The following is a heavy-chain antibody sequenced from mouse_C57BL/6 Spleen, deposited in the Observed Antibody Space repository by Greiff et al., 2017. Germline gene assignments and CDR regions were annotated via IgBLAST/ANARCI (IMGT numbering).Heavy chain of an antibody. V-gene: IGHV1-69*01. D-gene: IGHD1-1*01. Sequence: QVQLQQPGAELVMPGASVKLSCKASGYTFTSYWMHWVKQRPGQGLEWIGEIDPSDSYTNYNQKFKGKSTLTVDKSSSTAYMQLSSLTSEDSAVYYCARGYYGRSQGYFDVWGTGTTVTVSS. CDR1: GYTFTSYW. J-gene: IGHJ1*03. CDR3: ARGYYGRSQGYFDV. CDR2: IDPSDSYT.